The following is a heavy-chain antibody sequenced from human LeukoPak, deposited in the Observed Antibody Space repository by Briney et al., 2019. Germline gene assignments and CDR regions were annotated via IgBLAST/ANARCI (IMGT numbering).Heavy chain of an antibody. J-gene: IGHJ4*02. D-gene: IGHD6-6*01. CDR1: GFTFSSYA. CDR3: ARDGLIAARRFLNLLRVYYFDY. Sequence: GGSLRLSCAASGFTFSSYAMHWVRQAPGKGLEWVAVISYDGSNKYYADSVKGRFTISRDNSKNTLYLQMNSLRAEDTAVYYCARDGLIAARRFLNLLRVYYFDYWGQGTLVTVSS. CDR2: ISYDGSNK. V-gene: IGHV3-30*04.